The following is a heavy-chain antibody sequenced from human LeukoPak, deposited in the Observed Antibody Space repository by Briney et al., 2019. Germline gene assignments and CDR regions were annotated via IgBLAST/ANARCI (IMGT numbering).Heavy chain of an antibody. CDR1: GDSISSGGYH. V-gene: IGHV4-61*02. CDR3: AREPSTANWFDP. Sequence: PSETLSLTCTVSGDSISSGGYHWSWIRQAAGKGLQWIGRIYASASADYNTSLKSRVTISVDTSKNQLFLKLTSVTAADTAVYYCAREPSTANWFDPWGQGTLVTASS. CDR2: IYASASA. D-gene: IGHD4-17*01. J-gene: IGHJ5*02.